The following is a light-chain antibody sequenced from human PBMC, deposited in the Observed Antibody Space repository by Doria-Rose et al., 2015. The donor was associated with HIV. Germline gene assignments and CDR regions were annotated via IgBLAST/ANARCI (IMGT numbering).Light chain of an antibody. CDR3: GTWDSSLSAVV. V-gene: IGLV1-51*01. CDR2: DND. J-gene: IGLJ2*01. CDR1: SSNIGNNY. Sequence: PSVSAAPGQKVTISCSGSSSNIGNNYVSWYQQVPGTAPKLLIYDNDKRPSGIPDRFSGSKSGTSATLGITGLQTGDEADYYCGTWDSSLSAVVFGGGTKLTVL.